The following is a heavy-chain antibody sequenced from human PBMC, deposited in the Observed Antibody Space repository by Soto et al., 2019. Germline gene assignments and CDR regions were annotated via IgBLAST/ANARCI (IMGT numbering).Heavy chain of an antibody. V-gene: IGHV1-69*01. J-gene: IGHJ6*01. D-gene: IGHD6-13*01. CDR2: IMPIFGTP. Sequence: QVQLVQSGAEVKKPGSSVKVSCKASAGTFSSYGISWVRQAPGQGLEWMGGIMPIFGTPNYAQKFQGRVXXXXXXXXXXXXXXLSSLTSXXTXXXXXXXXXXXXXXXXXXXXXYFYGXDV. CDR3: XXXXXXXXXXXXXXXXYFYGXDV. CDR1: AGTFSSYG.